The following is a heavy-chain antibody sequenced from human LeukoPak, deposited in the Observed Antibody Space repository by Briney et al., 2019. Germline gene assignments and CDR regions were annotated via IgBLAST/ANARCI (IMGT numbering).Heavy chain of an antibody. CDR1: GGSISSGGYS. J-gene: IGHJ3*02. V-gene: IGHV4-30-2*01. D-gene: IGHD2-15*01. CDR3: ARVWYSGGSCYPDAFDI. Sequence: SETLSLTCAVSGGSISSGGYSWSWIRQPPGKGLEWIGYIYHSGSTYYNPSLKSRVTISVDRSKNQFSLKLSSVTAADTAVYYCARVWYSGGSCYPDAFDIWGQGTMVTVSS. CDR2: IYHSGST.